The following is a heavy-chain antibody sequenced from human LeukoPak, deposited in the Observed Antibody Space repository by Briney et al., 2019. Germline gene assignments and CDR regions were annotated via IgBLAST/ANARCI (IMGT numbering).Heavy chain of an antibody. D-gene: IGHD6-25*01. V-gene: IGHV4-30-4*08. J-gene: IGHJ3*02. Sequence: SETLSLTCAVYGGSFSGYYWSWIRQPPGKGLEWIGYIYYSGSTYYNPSLKSRVTISVDTSKNQFSLKLSSVTAADTAVYYCARAAAIRDAFDIWGQGTMVTVSS. CDR1: GGSFSGYY. CDR3: ARAAAIRDAFDI. CDR2: IYYSGST.